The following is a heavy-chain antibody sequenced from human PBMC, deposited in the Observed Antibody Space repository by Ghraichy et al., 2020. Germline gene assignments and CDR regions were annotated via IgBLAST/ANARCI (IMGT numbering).Heavy chain of an antibody. Sequence: SGPTLVKPTETLTLTCTVSGFSLSNARMGVSWIRQPPGKALEWLAHIFSNDEKSYSTSLKSRLTISKDTSKSQVVLTMTNMDPVDTATYYCARAYCSSTSCYKYYYYYYGMDVWGQGTTVTVSS. J-gene: IGHJ6*02. D-gene: IGHD2-2*01. CDR2: IFSNDEK. CDR3: ARAYCSSTSCYKYYYYYYGMDV. CDR1: GFSLSNARMG. V-gene: IGHV2-26*01.